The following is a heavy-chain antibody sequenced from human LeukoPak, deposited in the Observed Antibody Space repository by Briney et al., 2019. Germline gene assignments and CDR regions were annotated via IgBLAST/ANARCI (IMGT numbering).Heavy chain of an antibody. Sequence: GGSLRLSCAASGFTFSPYWMHWVRHVPGKGLVWVSDINSDGTITHYADSVKGRFTVSRDNAQDTLYLQMNSLRAEDTAVYYCARGTALQDYWGQGTLVSVSS. CDR1: GFTFSPYW. CDR3: ARGTALQDY. D-gene: IGHD2-2*02. CDR2: INSDGTIT. J-gene: IGHJ4*02. V-gene: IGHV3-74*01.